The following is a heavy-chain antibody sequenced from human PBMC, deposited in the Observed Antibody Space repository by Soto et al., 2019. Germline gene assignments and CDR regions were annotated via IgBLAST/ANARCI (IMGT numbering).Heavy chain of an antibody. V-gene: IGHV1-18*01. Sequence: ASVKVSCKAGGYAFASFGLTWLRQAPGQGLEWMGYISVYNGDTNHAQNFRGRLTMTKDTSTSTAYMELLSLTSDDTAVYYCASVGENESTSAFDIWG. CDR1: GYAFASFG. CDR3: ASVGENESTSAFDI. J-gene: IGHJ3*02. D-gene: IGHD1-1*01. CDR2: ISVYNGDT.